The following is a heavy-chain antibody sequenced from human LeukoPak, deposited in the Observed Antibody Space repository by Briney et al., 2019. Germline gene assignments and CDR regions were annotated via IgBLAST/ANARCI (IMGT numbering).Heavy chain of an antibody. Sequence: PGGSLRLSCAASGFTFSHYYMSWIRQAPGKGLEWLSYISSSSTSTEYADSVKGRFTISRDNAKNSMYLQMSSLRAEDTAVYYCARDPASPVPFDSWGQGTLVTVSS. CDR2: ISSSSTST. CDR3: ARDPASPVPFDS. J-gene: IGHJ4*02. V-gene: IGHV3-11*05. CDR1: GFTFSHYY.